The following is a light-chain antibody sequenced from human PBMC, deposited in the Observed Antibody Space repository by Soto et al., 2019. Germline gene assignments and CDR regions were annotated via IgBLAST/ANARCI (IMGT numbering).Light chain of an antibody. CDR1: SSNIGAGYD. J-gene: IGLJ2*01. CDR3: QSLDSNFVV. Sequence: QSVLTQPPSVSGAPGQRVTISCTGSSSNIGAGYDVHWYQQRPGTAPKLLIYANNNRPSGVPDRFSGSKSGTSASLAITGLQAEDEADYYCQSLDSNFVVFGGGTKLTVL. V-gene: IGLV1-40*01. CDR2: ANN.